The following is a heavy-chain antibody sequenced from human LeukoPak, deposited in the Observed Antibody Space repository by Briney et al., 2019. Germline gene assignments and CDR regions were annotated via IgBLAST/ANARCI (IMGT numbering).Heavy chain of an antibody. CDR2: IIPIFGTA. Sequence: ASVKVSCKASGGTXSSYAISRVRQAPGQGLEWMVGIIPIFGTANYAQKFQGRVTITADESTSTAYMELSSLRSEDTAVYYCARSASPAIMVAGGTHDYWGQGTLVTVSS. CDR1: GGTXSSYA. CDR3: ARSASPAIMVAGGTHDY. V-gene: IGHV1-69*01. J-gene: IGHJ4*02. D-gene: IGHD3-16*01.